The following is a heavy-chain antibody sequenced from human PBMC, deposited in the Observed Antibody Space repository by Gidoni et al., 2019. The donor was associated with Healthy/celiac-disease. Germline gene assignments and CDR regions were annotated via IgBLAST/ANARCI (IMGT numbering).Heavy chain of an antibody. D-gene: IGHD3-16*02. Sequence: QVQLVESGGGVVQPGRSLRLACAASGFTFSSYAMHWVRQAPGKGLEWVAVLSYDGSNKYYADSVKGRFTISRDNSKNTLYLQMNSLRAEDTAVYYCSGDGEGEYYDYVWGSYRSSNDAFDIWGQGTMVTVSS. CDR3: SGDGEGEYYDYVWGSYRSSNDAFDI. V-gene: IGHV3-30-3*01. CDR1: GFTFSSYA. CDR2: LSYDGSNK. J-gene: IGHJ3*02.